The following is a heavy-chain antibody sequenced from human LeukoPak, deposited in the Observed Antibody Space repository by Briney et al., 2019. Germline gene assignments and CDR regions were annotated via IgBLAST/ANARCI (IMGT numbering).Heavy chain of an antibody. D-gene: IGHD1-14*01. V-gene: IGHV1-18*01. CDR2: ISGSNGNT. J-gene: IGHJ4*02. Sequence: ASVKVSCKTSGYTFSSFGITWVRQAPGQGLEWMEWISGSNGNTKYAQKVQGRVTMTTDTSTSTGYMELRSLRSDDTAVYYCARDPDSHLYGGRFDSWGQGTLVTVSS. CDR3: ARDPDSHLYGGRFDS. CDR1: GYTFSSFG.